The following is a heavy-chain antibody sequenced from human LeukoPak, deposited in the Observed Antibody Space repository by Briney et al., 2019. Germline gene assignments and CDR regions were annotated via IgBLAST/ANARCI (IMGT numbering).Heavy chain of an antibody. CDR3: ASLFGYSYGYRDGDFDY. CDR2: ICHSGST. J-gene: IGHJ4*02. Sequence: KPSETLSLTCTVSGRSISSCSYYWGWIRQPPGEGLEWIGSICHSGSTYYNPSIKSRVTISLDTSKNQFSLMLSTVNAADTAVYYCASLFGYSYGYRDGDFDYWGQGTLVTVSS. D-gene: IGHD5-18*01. V-gene: IGHV4-39*07. CDR1: GRSISSCSYY.